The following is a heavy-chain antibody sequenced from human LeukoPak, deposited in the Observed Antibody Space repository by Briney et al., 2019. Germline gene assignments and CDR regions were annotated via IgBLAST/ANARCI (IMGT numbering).Heavy chain of an antibody. D-gene: IGHD5-12*01. Sequence: GGSLRLSCAASGFTFSSYSMNWVRQAPGKGLEWVSSISSSSSYIYYADSVKGRFTISRDNAKNSLYLQMNSLRAEDTAVYYCARGRRYRGYEFDYWGQGTLVTVSS. V-gene: IGHV3-21*01. CDR2: ISSSSSYI. J-gene: IGHJ4*02. CDR1: GFTFSSYS. CDR3: ARGRRYRGYEFDY.